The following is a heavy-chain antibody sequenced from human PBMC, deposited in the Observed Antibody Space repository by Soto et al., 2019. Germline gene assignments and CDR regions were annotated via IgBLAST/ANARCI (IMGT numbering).Heavy chain of an antibody. Sequence: GESLKISCQGSGYTFSNNWISWVRQKPGKGLEWMGKIDPSGSQTYYSPSFRGHVTISVTKSITTVFLQWSSLRASDTAMYYCARQIYDSDTGPNFQYYFDSWGQGTPVTVSS. CDR1: GYTFSNNW. J-gene: IGHJ4*02. CDR2: IDPSGSQT. CDR3: ARQIYDSDTGPNFQYYFDS. D-gene: IGHD3-22*01. V-gene: IGHV5-10-1*01.